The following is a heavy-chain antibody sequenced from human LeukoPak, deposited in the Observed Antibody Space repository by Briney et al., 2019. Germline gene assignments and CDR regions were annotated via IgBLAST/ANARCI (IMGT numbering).Heavy chain of an antibody. CDR3: YLQWLVRKGIDY. CDR2: INAGNGNT. CDR1: GYTFTSYA. Sequence: ASVKVSCKASGYTFTSYAMHWVRQAPGQRLEWMGWINAGNGNTKYSQKFQGRVTITRDTSASTAYMELSSLRSEDTAVYYCYLQWLVRKGIDYWGQGTLVTASS. J-gene: IGHJ4*02. D-gene: IGHD6-19*01. V-gene: IGHV1-3*01.